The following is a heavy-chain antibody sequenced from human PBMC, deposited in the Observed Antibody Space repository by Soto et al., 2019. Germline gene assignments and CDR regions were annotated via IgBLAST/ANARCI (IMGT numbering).Heavy chain of an antibody. J-gene: IGHJ6*02. V-gene: IGHV3-23*01. Sequence: GGSLRLSCAASGFTFSSYAMSWVRRAPGKGLEWVSAISGSARSTKYADSVKGRFTISRDNSKNTLFLQMSSLRAEDTAVYYCARRQISPLTRGAASARGGMDFWGQGTSVTGSS. CDR2: ISGSARST. D-gene: IGHD6-13*01. CDR3: ARRQISPLTRGAASARGGMDF. CDR1: GFTFSSYA.